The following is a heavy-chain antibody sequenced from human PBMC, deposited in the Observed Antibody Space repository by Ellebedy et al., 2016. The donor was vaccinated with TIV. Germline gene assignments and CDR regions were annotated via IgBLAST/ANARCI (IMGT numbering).Heavy chain of an antibody. Sequence: SETLSLXXTVSGGSISSSSYYWGWIRQPPGKGLEWIGEIDHSGSTNSNPSLKSRVTISVDTSKNQFSLKLSSVTAADTAVYYCARRGYGSGRYNWFDPWGQGTLVTVSS. V-gene: IGHV4-39*07. D-gene: IGHD3-10*01. CDR1: GGSISSSSYY. CDR3: ARRGYGSGRYNWFDP. J-gene: IGHJ5*02. CDR2: IDHSGST.